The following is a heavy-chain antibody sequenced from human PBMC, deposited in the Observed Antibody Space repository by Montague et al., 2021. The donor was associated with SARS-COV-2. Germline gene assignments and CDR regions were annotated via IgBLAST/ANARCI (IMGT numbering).Heavy chain of an antibody. CDR3: ARRPLGYYYYGMDV. CDR2: IYHSGST. CDR1: GGSISSSNW. J-gene: IGHJ6*02. V-gene: IGHV4-4*02. Sequence: SETLSLTCAVSGGSISSSNWWSWVRQPPGKGLEWIGEIYHSGSTNYNPSLKSRVTISVDKSKNQFSLKLSSVTAADTAVYYCARRPLGYYYYGMDVWGQGTMVTVPS.